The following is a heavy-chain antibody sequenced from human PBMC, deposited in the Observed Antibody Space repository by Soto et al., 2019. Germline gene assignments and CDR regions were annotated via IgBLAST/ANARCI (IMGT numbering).Heavy chain of an antibody. J-gene: IGHJ3*02. D-gene: IGHD2-21*02. CDR2: ISGSGGST. CDR3: AKVAYCGGDCYSDAFDI. Sequence: EVQLLESGGGLVQPGGSLRLSCAASGFTFSSYAMSWVRQAPGKGLEWVSAISGSGGSTYYADSVKGRFIISRDNSKNTLYLQMNSLRAEDTAVYYCAKVAYCGGDCYSDAFDIWGQGTMVTVSS. CDR1: GFTFSSYA. V-gene: IGHV3-23*01.